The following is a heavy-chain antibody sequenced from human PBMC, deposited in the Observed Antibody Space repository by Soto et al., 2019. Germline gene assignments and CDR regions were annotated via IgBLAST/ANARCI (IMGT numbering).Heavy chain of an antibody. Sequence: SETLSLTCTVSGGSISSGGYYWSWIRQHPGKGLEWIGYIYYSGSTYYNPSLKSRVTISVDTSKNQFSLKLSSVTAADTAVYYCARIRTYYYDSSGYYDYWAQGTLVTVSS. D-gene: IGHD3-22*01. J-gene: IGHJ4*02. CDR1: GGSISSGGYY. CDR2: IYYSGST. CDR3: ARIRTYYYDSSGYYDY. V-gene: IGHV4-31*03.